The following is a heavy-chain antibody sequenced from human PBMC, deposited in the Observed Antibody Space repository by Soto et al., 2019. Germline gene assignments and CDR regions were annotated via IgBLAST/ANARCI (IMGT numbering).Heavy chain of an antibody. CDR3: ARATPYDFWSGYSLDP. J-gene: IGHJ5*02. CDR1: RYTLTSYD. D-gene: IGHD3-3*01. V-gene: IGHV1-8*01. Sequence: QVQLVQSGAEVKKPGASVKVSCKASRYTLTSYDINWVRQATGQGLEWMGWMNPNSGNTGYTQKFQGRVTMTRNTSISTANMELSSLRSEDTAVYYCARATPYDFWSGYSLDPWGQGTLVTVSS. CDR2: MNPNSGNT.